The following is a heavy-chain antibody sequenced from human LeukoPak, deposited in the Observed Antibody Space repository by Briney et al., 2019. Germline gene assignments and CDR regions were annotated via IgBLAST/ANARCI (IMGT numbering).Heavy chain of an antibody. V-gene: IGHV3-74*01. J-gene: IGHJ4*02. CDR1: GFTLSSYW. CDR3: ARDPDLSGFSFFDS. CDR2: IKNDGTRT. Sequence: PGGSLRLSCAASGFTLSSYWMHWVRQAPGKGLVWVSRIKNDGTRTTYADSVKGRFTISRDNAKHTLYLQMNSLRAEDTAVYYCARDPDLSGFSFFDSWGQGALVTVSS. D-gene: IGHD3-22*01.